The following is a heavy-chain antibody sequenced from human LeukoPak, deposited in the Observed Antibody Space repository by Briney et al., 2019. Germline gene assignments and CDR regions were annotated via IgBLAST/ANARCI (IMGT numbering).Heavy chain of an antibody. J-gene: IGHJ4*02. D-gene: IGHD5/OR15-5a*01. CDR3: ARYGVSSYFDF. CDR1: GGSVNSLNYY. Sequence: SETLSLTCTVSGGSVNSLNYYWGWIRQPPGKGLEWIGNIFYNGNTFYTPSLKSRIVSTIQFSLKLSSVTAADTAIYYCARYGVSSYFDFGGQGTLVTVSS. V-gene: IGHV4-39*01. CDR2: IFYNGNT.